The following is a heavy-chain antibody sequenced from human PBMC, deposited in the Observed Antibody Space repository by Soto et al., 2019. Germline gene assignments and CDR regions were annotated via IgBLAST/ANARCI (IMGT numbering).Heavy chain of an antibody. D-gene: IGHD2-21*01. CDR1: GYTFTSYA. CDR3: ARDLARGIPDY. Sequence: QVQLVQSGAEVKKPGASVKVSCKAFGYTFTSYAIHWVRQAPGQRVEWMGWINAGNGNTKYSQKFPGRGTTTRDTSSSTAYMELTSLTSEDTAVYYCARDLARGIPDYWGQGTLVTVSS. V-gene: IGHV1-3*01. J-gene: IGHJ4*02. CDR2: INAGNGNT.